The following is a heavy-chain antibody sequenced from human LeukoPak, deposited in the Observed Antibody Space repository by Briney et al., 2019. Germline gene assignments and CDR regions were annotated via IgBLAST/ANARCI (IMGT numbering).Heavy chain of an antibody. D-gene: IGHD5-18*01. CDR1: GFTFSDYX. Sequence: GGSLRLSCAASGFTFSDYXXXXXXXXXXXXXXXXSYISSSGSTIXXAXSXXXXFTISRDXXKNSLYLQMNSLRAEDTAVYYCARDRVGAPIQLWGQGTLVTVSS. CDR2: ISSSGSTI. CDR3: ARDRVGAPIQL. J-gene: IGHJ4*02. V-gene: IGHV3-11*01.